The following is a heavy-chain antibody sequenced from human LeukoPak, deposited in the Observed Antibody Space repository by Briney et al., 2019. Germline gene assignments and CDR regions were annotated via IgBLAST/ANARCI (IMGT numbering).Heavy chain of an antibody. CDR1: GYSISSGYY. D-gene: IGHD1-26*01. CDR3: ASRGATIDY. Sequence: PSETLSLTCAVSGYSISSGYYWGWIRQPPGKGLEWIGSIYHSGSTYYNPSLKSRVTISVDTSKNQFSLKLSSVTAADPAVYYFASRGATIDYWGQGPLVTVSS. J-gene: IGHJ4*02. V-gene: IGHV4-38-2*01. CDR2: IYHSGST.